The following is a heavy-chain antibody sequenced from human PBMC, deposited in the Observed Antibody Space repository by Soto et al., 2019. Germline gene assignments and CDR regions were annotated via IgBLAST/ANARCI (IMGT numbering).Heavy chain of an antibody. V-gene: IGHV4-39*01. J-gene: IGHJ4*02. Sequence: SETLSLTCTVSGGSISSSSYYWGWIRQPPGKGLEWIGSIYYSGSTYYNPSLKSRVTISVDTSKNQFSLKLSSVTAADTAVYYCARPFNDFWSGYPRVYFDYWGQGTLVTVSS. CDR1: GGSISSSSYY. D-gene: IGHD3-3*01. CDR2: IYYSGST. CDR3: ARPFNDFWSGYPRVYFDY.